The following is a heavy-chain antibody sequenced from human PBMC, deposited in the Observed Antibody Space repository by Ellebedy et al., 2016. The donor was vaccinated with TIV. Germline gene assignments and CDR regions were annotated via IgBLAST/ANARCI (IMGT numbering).Heavy chain of an antibody. CDR3: ARGAKYEYDLSGFRGFDY. CDR1: GYRFSSHW. J-gene: IGHJ4*01. Sequence: GGSLRLXXKGTGYRFSSHWIGWVRQVPGKGLEWMAIIFSADSSVNFSPSFQGQVTISADMSSSTAFLKWNTLTASDSGMYFCARGAKYEYDLSGFRGFDYWGHGTPVTVSS. D-gene: IGHD5-12*01. V-gene: IGHV5-51*01. CDR2: IFSADSSV.